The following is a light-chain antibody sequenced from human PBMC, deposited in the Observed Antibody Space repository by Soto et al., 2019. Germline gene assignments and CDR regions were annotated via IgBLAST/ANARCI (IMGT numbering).Light chain of an antibody. CDR2: LNSDGSH. V-gene: IGLV4-69*01. J-gene: IGLJ2*01. Sequence: QSVLTQSPSASASLGASVKLTCTLSSGHSSYAIAWHQQQPEKGPRYLMKLNSDGSHSKGDGIPDRFSGSSSGAERYLTISSLQSEDEADYYCQPWGTGIQVFGGGPKLTVL. CDR3: QPWGTGIQV. CDR1: SGHSSYA.